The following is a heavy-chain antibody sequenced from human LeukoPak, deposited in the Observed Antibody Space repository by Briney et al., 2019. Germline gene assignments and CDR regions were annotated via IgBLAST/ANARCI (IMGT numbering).Heavy chain of an antibody. Sequence: GASVTVSCKASGYTFTSYYMHWVRQAPGQGLEWMGWIDPNSGDTNYAQKFQGRVTMTRDTSISTAYMEVSRLTSDDTAVYYCAREFMTTVTLDVWGEGTTVTVSS. CDR2: IDPNSGDT. J-gene: IGHJ6*04. D-gene: IGHD4-17*01. CDR1: GYTFTSYY. V-gene: IGHV1-2*02. CDR3: AREFMTTVTLDV.